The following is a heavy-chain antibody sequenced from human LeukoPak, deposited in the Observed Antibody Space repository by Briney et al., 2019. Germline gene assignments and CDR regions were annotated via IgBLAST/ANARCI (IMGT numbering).Heavy chain of an antibody. V-gene: IGHV4-61*02. Sequence: SQTLSLPPTVSGGSLRSGGFYWGWVPQPPREGLEWIGRIYTSGSTNYNPSLKSRVTISVDTSKNQFSLKLSSVTAADTAVYYCARDEYYYYYMDVWGKGTTVTISS. J-gene: IGHJ6*03. CDR2: IYTSGST. CDR3: ARDEYYYYYMDV. CDR1: GGSLRSGGFY.